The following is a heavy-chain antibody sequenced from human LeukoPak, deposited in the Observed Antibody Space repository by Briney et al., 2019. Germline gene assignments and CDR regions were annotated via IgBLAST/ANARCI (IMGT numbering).Heavy chain of an antibody. CDR1: GGSFSGYY. D-gene: IGHD4-11*01. V-gene: IGHV4-34*01. CDR3: ARDTYSNYRAYYFDY. Sequence: KPSETLSLTCAVYGGSFSGYYWSWIRQLPGKGLEWIGEINHSGSTNYNPSLKSRVTISVDTSKNQFSLKLSSVTAADTAVYYCARDTYSNYRAYYFDYWGQGTLVTVSS. J-gene: IGHJ4*02. CDR2: INHSGST.